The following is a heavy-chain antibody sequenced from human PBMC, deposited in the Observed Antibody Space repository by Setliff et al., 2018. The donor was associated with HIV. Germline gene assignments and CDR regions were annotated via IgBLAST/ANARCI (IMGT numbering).Heavy chain of an antibody. CDR3: ARDETPFAFSIH. J-gene: IGHJ4*02. CDR2: ISIYSSNI. D-gene: IGHD3-3*02. V-gene: IGHV3-48*01. Sequence: GGSLRLSCAASGFTFDDYGMNWVRQAPGKGPEWVSYISIYSSNIYYADSVKGRFTISRDNVKNSLYLQMNSLRAEDTAVYYCARDETPFAFSIHWGQGTLVTVSS. CDR1: GFTFDDYG.